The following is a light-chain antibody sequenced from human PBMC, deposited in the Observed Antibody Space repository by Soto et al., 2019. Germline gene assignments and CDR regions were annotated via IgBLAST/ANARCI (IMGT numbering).Light chain of an antibody. J-gene: IGKJ1*01. CDR1: QSVSNN. CDR3: QQYNTWPPWR. CDR2: DAS. V-gene: IGKV3-15*01. Sequence: ILMTQSPATLSVSPGERATLSCRASQSVSNNLAWYQQKPGQAPRLLIYDASTRAPGIPARFSGSWSGTEFTLTISELQSEDFAVYYCQQYNTWPPWRFGQGTKVEIK.